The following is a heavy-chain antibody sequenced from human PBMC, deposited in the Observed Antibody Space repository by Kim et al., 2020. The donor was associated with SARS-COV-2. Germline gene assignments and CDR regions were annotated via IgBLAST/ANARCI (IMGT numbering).Heavy chain of an antibody. V-gene: IGHV1-69*13. CDR2: IIPIFGTA. Sequence: SVKVSCKASGGTFSSYAISWVRQAPGQGLEWMGGIIPIFGTANYAQKFQGRVTITVDESTSTAYMELSSLRSEDTAVYYCARYRRPSYYYDSSGPYYFDYWGQGTLVTVSS. CDR3: ARYRRPSYYYDSSGPYYFDY. D-gene: IGHD3-22*01. J-gene: IGHJ4*02. CDR1: GGTFSSYA.